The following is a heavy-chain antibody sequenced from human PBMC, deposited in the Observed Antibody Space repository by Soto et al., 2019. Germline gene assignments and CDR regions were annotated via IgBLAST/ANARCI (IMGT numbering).Heavy chain of an antibody. Sequence: PSETLSLTCAVYGGSFSNYYWSWIRQPPGKALEWIGEINQSGITNYNPSLKSRVTISEDASKSQFSLKLSSVTAADTAVYYCARGNGIASRPADYWGQGTLVTVSS. CDR2: INQSGIT. J-gene: IGHJ4*02. V-gene: IGHV4-34*01. D-gene: IGHD6-13*01. CDR1: GGSFSNYY. CDR3: ARGNGIASRPADY.